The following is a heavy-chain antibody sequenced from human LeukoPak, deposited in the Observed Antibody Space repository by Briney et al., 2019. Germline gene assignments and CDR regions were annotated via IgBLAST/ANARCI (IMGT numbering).Heavy chain of an antibody. D-gene: IGHD3-3*01. CDR3: ARDGVEWLLSNWFDP. CDR2: IYISGST. CDR1: GGSISSGSYY. J-gene: IGHJ5*02. V-gene: IGHV4-61*02. Sequence: PSETLSLTCTVSGGSISSGSYYWSWIRQPAGKGPEWIGRIYISGSTNYNPSLKSRVTISVDTSKTQFSLKVSSVTAADTAVYYCARDGVEWLLSNWFDPWGQGTLVTVSS.